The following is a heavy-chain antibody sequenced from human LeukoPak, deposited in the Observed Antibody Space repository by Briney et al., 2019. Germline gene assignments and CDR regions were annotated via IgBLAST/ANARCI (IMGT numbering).Heavy chain of an antibody. V-gene: IGHV3-74*01. Sequence: GGSLRLSCATSGFAFSSYWMLWVRQVPGKGLVWVSRISGDGSTTTYADSVRGRFTISRDNTNNILYLQMNSLRAEDTAIYYCARSQFDYWGQGILVTVTS. CDR2: ISGDGSTT. CDR1: GFAFSSYW. J-gene: IGHJ4*02. CDR3: ARSQFDY.